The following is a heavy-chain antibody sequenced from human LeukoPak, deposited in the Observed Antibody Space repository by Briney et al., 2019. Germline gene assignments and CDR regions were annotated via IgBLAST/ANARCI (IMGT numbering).Heavy chain of an antibody. J-gene: IGHJ6*03. CDR2: IYTSGST. D-gene: IGHD3-3*01. CDR1: GGSISSGSYY. Sequence: PSQTLSLTCTVSGGSISSGSYYWSWIRQPAGKGLEWIGRIYTSGSTNYNPSLKSRVTISVDTSKNQFSLKLSSVTAADTAVYYCARDYDFWSGDMHVWGKGTTVTVSS. V-gene: IGHV4-61*02. CDR3: ARDYDFWSGDMHV.